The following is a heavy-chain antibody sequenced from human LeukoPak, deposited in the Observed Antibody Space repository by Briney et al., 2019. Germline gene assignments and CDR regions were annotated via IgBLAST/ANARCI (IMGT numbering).Heavy chain of an antibody. CDR3: ATRPRDSSGYYLGAFDG. D-gene: IGHD3-22*01. CDR1: GFTFSSYA. Sequence: GGSLRLSCEASGFTFSSYAMAWVRQAPGKGLDWVSVISASGADTYYSDSAKGRFTVSRDNSKDTLFLHMSSLRAEDTAVYFCATRPRDSSGYYLGAFDGWGQGSTVTVSS. V-gene: IGHV3-23*01. J-gene: IGHJ3*01. CDR2: ISASGADT.